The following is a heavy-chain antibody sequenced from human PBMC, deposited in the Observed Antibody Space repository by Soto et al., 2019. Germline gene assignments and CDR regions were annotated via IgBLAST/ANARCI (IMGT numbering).Heavy chain of an antibody. CDR3: ARHYCTGGPCYIDY. Sequence: SETLSLTCTVSGDSISTSTYYWAWIRQPPGKGLEWIGTIYNDGITYYNPSLKSRVTISIDTSKNQFSLKLSSVTAADPAIYYCARHYCTGGPCYIDYRGQGTLVTVSS. V-gene: IGHV4-39*01. CDR1: GDSISTSTYY. J-gene: IGHJ4*02. CDR2: IYNDGIT. D-gene: IGHD2-8*02.